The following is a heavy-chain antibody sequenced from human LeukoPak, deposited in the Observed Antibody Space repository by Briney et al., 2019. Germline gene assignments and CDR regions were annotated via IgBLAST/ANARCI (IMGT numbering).Heavy chain of an antibody. J-gene: IGHJ3*02. CDR2: IYYSGST. Sequence: PSETLSLTCTVSGGSISSGGYYWCWIRQHPGKGLEWIGYIYYSGSTYYNPSLKRRVTISVDTSKNQFSLKLSSVTAADTAVYYCARDLAYGDYAFDIWGQGTMVTVSS. D-gene: IGHD4-17*01. V-gene: IGHV4-31*03. CDR3: ARDLAYGDYAFDI. CDR1: GGSISSGGYY.